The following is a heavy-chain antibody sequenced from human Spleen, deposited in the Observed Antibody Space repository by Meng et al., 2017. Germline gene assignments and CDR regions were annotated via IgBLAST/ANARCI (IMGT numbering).Heavy chain of an antibody. J-gene: IGHJ4*02. CDR2: INHSGST. CDR3: AKDLYGGNFAFDY. V-gene: IGHV4-34*01. CDR1: GGSFSGYY. Sequence: GSLRLSCAVYGGSFSGYYWSWIRQPPGKGLEWIGEINHSGSTNYNPSLKSRVTISVDTSKNQFSLKLSSVTAADTAVYYCAKDLYGGNFAFDYWGQGTLVTVSS. D-gene: IGHD4-23*01.